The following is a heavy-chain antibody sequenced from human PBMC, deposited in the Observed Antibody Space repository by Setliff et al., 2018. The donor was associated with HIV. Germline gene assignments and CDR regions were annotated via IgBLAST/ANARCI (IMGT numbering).Heavy chain of an antibody. Sequence: ASVKVSCKASGYTFTSDYIHWVRQAPGQGLEWMGIINPNSGNTGYAQKFQGRVTITADESTSTACMELSSLRSEDTAVYYCAAILWFGEPPRWGQGTLVTVSS. CDR1: GYTFTSDY. V-gene: IGHV1-46*01. D-gene: IGHD3-10*01. CDR2: INPNSGNT. CDR3: AAILWFGEPPR. J-gene: IGHJ4*02.